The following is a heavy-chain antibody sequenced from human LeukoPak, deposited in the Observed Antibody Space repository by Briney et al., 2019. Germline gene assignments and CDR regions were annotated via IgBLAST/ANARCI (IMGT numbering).Heavy chain of an antibody. D-gene: IGHD6-19*01. CDR2: ISAYNGNT. V-gene: IGHV1-18*01. Sequence: GASVKVSCKASGYTFTSYGISWVRQAPGQGLEWMGWISAYNGNTNYAQKLQGRVTMTTDTSTSTAYMELRSLRSDDTAVSYCARDPPIAVAGLPHFDYWGQGTLVTVSS. CDR1: GYTFTSYG. J-gene: IGHJ4*02. CDR3: ARDPPIAVAGLPHFDY.